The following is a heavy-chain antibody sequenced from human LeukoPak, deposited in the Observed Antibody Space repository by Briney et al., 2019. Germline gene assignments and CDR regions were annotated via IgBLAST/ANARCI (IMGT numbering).Heavy chain of an antibody. CDR1: GGTFSSYP. Sequence: ASVKVSCKVSGGTFSSYPISWVRQAPGQGLEWMGEITPIFGEAQNAEKFQGRVTITADEPTSTVYMELTSLRLDDTAMYYCARDSSRVGATYYFDYWGQGTLVTVSS. CDR2: ITPIFGEA. CDR3: ARDSSRVGATYYFDY. D-gene: IGHD1-26*01. V-gene: IGHV1-69*01. J-gene: IGHJ4*02.